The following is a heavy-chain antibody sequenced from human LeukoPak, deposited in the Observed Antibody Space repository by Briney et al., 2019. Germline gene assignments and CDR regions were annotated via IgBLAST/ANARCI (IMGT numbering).Heavy chain of an antibody. Sequence: VASVKVSFKASGYTFTSHGISWVRQAPGQGLEWMGWISAYNGNTNYAQKLQGRVTMTTDTSTSTAYMELRSLRSDDTAVYYCARIVETHFDYWGQGTLVTVSS. J-gene: IGHJ4*02. D-gene: IGHD2-15*01. CDR1: GYTFTSHG. V-gene: IGHV1-18*04. CDR3: ARIVETHFDY. CDR2: ISAYNGNT.